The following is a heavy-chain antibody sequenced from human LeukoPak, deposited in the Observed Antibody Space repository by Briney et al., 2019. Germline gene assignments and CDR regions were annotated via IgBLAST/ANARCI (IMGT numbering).Heavy chain of an antibody. CDR1: GFTFSNYW. J-gene: IGHJ4*02. CDR2: IKQDEIEK. D-gene: IGHD3-22*01. V-gene: IGHV3-7*01. CDR3: AANYYDSSGLEY. Sequence: GGSLKLSCAASGFTFSNYWMSWVRQAPGKGLEWVANIKQDEIEKYFVDSVRGRFTLSRDNAKNSLYLQMSSLRAEDTAVYYCAANYYDSSGLEYWGQGTLVTVSS.